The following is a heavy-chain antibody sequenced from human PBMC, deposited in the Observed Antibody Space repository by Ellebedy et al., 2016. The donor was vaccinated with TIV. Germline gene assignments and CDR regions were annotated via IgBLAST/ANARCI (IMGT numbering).Heavy chain of an antibody. J-gene: IGHJ3*02. CDR3: ARERATGEFDI. CDR2: IGTAGDT. V-gene: IGHV3-13*04. CDR1: GFTFSSYG. Sequence: GESLKISXAASGFTFSSYGMHWVRQATGKGLEWVSAIGTAGDTYYPGSVKGRFTISRENAKNSLYLQMNSLRAGDTAVYYCARERATGEFDIWGQGTMVTVSS. D-gene: IGHD1-1*01.